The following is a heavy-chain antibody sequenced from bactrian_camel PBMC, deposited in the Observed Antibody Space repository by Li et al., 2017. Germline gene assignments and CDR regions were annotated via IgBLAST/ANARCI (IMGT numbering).Heavy chain of an antibody. J-gene: IGHJ6*01. CDR2: MISTGGRT. V-gene: IGHV3S40*01. Sequence: VQLVESGGGLVQTGGSLTLSCAASGFPFSTYGYDIHWVRQAPGKGLEWVSVMISTGGRTYYADSVKGRFTISKDSAENTHYLQMNSLKPEDTAMYYCAAEASYSGDLFGFWGQGTQVTVS. CDR1: GFPFSTYGYD. D-gene: IGHD2*01. CDR3: AAEASYSGDLFGF.